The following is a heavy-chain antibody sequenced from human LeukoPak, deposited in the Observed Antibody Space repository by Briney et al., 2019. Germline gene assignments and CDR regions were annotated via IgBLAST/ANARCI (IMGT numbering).Heavy chain of an antibody. CDR3: ARELNYYGSGSFSDY. CDR1: GGSFSGYY. V-gene: IGHV4-34*01. Sequence: KPSETLSLTCAVYGGSFSGYYWSWIRQPPGXXLEWIGEINHSGSTNYNPSLKSRVTISVDTSKNQFSLKLSSVTAADTAVYYCARELNYYGSGSFSDYWGQGTLVTVSS. J-gene: IGHJ4*02. D-gene: IGHD3-10*01. CDR2: INHSGST.